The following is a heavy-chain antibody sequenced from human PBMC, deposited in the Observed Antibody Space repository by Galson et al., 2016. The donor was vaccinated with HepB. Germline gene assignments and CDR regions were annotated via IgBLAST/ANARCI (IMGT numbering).Heavy chain of an antibody. J-gene: IGHJ4*02. CDR2: IHYSGST. CDR1: GGSIRSSSSY. Sequence: SETLSLTCTVSGGSIRSSSSYWAWIRQPPGKGLEWVGSIHYSGSTYYKPSLRSRVTISVDTSKNQLSLNLSSVTAADTAVYYCAGQGNYVWGDYRGEFDYWGQGTLVTVSS. CDR3: AGQGNYVWGDYRGEFDY. V-gene: IGHV4-39*01. D-gene: IGHD3-16*02.